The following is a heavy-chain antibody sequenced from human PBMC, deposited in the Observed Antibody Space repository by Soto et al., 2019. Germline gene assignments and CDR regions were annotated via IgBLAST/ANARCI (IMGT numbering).Heavy chain of an antibody. J-gene: IGHJ6*03. V-gene: IGHV1-18*01. CDR1: GYTFTSYV. Sequence: ASVKVSCKASGYTFTSYVISWVRQAPGQGLEWMGWISAYNGNTNYAQKLQGRVTMTTDTPTSTAYMELRSLRSDDTAVYYCARDKGYSSGWYDYYMDVWGKGTTVTVSS. D-gene: IGHD6-19*01. CDR2: ISAYNGNT. CDR3: ARDKGYSSGWYDYYMDV.